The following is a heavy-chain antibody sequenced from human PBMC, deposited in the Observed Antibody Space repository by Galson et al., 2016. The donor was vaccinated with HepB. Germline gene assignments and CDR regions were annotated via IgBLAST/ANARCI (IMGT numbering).Heavy chain of an antibody. CDR3: ARYGDEAGWNCHQ. D-gene: IGHD6-19*01. CDR1: GFTFSRFW. CDR2: IKEDASKA. Sequence: SLRLSCAASGFTFSRFWMNWVRQAPGKGLEWVARIKEDASKAFYADSVKGRFTISRDNVEDSLSLQMKSLRSEDTAVYYCARYGDEAGWNCHQWGQGTLCTVSS. J-gene: IGHJ1*01. V-gene: IGHV3-7*03.